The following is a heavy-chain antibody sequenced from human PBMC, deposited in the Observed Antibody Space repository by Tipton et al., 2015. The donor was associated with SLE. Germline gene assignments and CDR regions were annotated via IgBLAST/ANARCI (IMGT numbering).Heavy chain of an antibody. Sequence: TLSLTCAVYGGSFSGYYWSWIRQPPGKGLEWIGYIYYSGSTNYNPSLKSRVTISVDTSKNQFSLKLSSVTAADTAVYYCARGIQLWGALHGFFDLWGRGTLVTVSS. CDR2: IYYSGST. CDR3: ARGIQLWGALHGFFDL. D-gene: IGHD5-18*01. J-gene: IGHJ2*01. CDR1: GGSFSGYY. V-gene: IGHV4-59*01.